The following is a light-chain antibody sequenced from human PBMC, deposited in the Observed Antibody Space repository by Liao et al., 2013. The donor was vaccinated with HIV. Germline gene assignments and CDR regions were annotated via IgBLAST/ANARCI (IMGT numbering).Light chain of an antibody. J-gene: IGLJ3*02. CDR3: QSADSSGTCPV. CDR2: KDS. V-gene: IGLV3-25*03. Sequence: SYDLTQPPSVSVSPGQTASITCSGDKLGDKYTCWYQQKPGQAPVLLIYKDSERPSGIPERFSGSSSGTTVTLTISGVQAEDEADYYCQSADSSGTCPVFGGGTKLTVL. CDR1: KLGDKY.